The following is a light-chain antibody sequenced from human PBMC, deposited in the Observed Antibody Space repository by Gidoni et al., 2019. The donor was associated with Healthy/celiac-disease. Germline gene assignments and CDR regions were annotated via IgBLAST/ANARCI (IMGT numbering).Light chain of an antibody. CDR2: KAS. J-gene: IGKJ1*01. CDR3: QQYCSQRA. V-gene: IGKV1-5*03. CDR1: QFISTW. Sequence: DIQMTQSPSTLSASVGDRVTITCRASQFISTWLAWYQVKPGKAPKLLIFKASSLESGVPSRFSGSGSGTEFSLTISSLQSDDFATYYCQQYCSQRAFXXXTKVEIK.